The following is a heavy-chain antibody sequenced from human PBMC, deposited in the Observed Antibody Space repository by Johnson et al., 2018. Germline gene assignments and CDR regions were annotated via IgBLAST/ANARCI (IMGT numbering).Heavy chain of an antibody. CDR3: ARAGYSSGWYLYYFDY. CDR2: IYSGGST. D-gene: IGHD6-19*01. Sequence: QLVESGGGLIQPGGSLRLSCAASGFTVNSNSMSWVRQAPGKGLEWVSVIYSGGSTDYADSVKGRFTISRDNSKNTLYLQMNSLRAEDTAVYYCARAGYSSGWYLYYFDYWGQGTLVTVSS. J-gene: IGHJ4*02. V-gene: IGHV3-53*01. CDR1: GFTVNSNS.